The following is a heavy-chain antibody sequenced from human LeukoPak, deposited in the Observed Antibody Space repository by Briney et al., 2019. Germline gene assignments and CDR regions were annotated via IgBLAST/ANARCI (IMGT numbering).Heavy chain of an antibody. CDR1: GFTFSSYA. J-gene: IGHJ3*02. V-gene: IGHV3-23*01. CDR3: AKDGFLRYFDWPYAFDI. Sequence: GGSLRLSCAASGFTFSSYAMSWVRQAPGKGLEWVSAISGSGGSTYYADSVKGRFTISRDNSKNTLYLQMNSLGAEDTAVYYCAKDGFLRYFDWPYAFDIWGQGTMVTVSS. D-gene: IGHD3-9*01. CDR2: ISGSGGST.